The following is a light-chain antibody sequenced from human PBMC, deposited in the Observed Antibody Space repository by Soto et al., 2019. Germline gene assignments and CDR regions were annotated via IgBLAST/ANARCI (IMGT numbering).Light chain of an antibody. CDR3: QQRSNWPPVLT. CDR1: QSVSSY. Sequence: EIVLTQSPATLSLSPGERATLSCRTSQSVSSYLVWYQQKPGQAPRLLIYDASNRATGIPARFSGSGSGTDFTRTISSLEPEDFAVYYCQQRSNWPPVLTFGGGTKVEIK. J-gene: IGKJ4*01. V-gene: IGKV3-11*01. CDR2: DAS.